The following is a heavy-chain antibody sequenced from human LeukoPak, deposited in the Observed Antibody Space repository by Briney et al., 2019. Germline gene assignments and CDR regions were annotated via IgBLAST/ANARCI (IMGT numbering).Heavy chain of an antibody. V-gene: IGHV1-8*03. CDR2: MNPNSGNT. D-gene: IGHD3-22*01. CDR1: GYTFTSCA. J-gene: IGHJ4*02. Sequence: ASVKVSCKASGYTFTSCAMNWVRQAPGQGLEWMGWMNPNSGNTGYAQKFQGRVTITRNTSISTAYMELSSLTSEDTAVYYCARALSPYYYDSSGYYYFDYWGQGTLVTVSS. CDR3: ARALSPYYYDSSGYYYFDY.